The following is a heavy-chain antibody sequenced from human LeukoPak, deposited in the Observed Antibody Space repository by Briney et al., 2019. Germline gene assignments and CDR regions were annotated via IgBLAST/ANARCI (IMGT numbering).Heavy chain of an antibody. Sequence: GGSLRLSCAASGFTFNTFAMTWVRQAPGKGLEWVSAIGDSGDTTAYAQSVKGRFTISRDNSKNRLYLQMNSLRAEDTAIYYCAKDWNCQDWGQGTLVTVSS. D-gene: IGHD1-7*01. CDR2: IGDSGDTT. CDR3: AKDWNCQD. CDR1: GFTFNTFA. V-gene: IGHV3-23*01. J-gene: IGHJ4*02.